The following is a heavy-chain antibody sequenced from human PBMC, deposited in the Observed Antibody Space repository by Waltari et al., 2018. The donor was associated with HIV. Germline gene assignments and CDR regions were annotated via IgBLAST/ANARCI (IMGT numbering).Heavy chain of an antibody. J-gene: IGHJ3*02. Sequence: QVQLQESGPGLVKPSQTLSLTCSVSGGSISRGGYYWSWIRQHPGKGLEWIGYIYYSGSTYYNPSLKSRVIISVDTSKNQFSLKLSSVTAADTAVYYCVRDLGYDTSGYYYGSAFDIWGQGTMVTVSS. CDR1: GGSISRGGYY. V-gene: IGHV4-31*03. CDR3: VRDLGYDTSGYYYGSAFDI. D-gene: IGHD3-22*01. CDR2: IYYSGST.